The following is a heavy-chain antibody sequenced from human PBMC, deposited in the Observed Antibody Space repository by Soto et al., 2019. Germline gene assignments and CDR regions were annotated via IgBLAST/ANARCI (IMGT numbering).Heavy chain of an antibody. CDR1: GFTFSDYY. CDR3: ARRSSGWYFDY. D-gene: IGHD6-19*01. J-gene: IGHJ4*02. V-gene: IGHV3-23*01. Sequence: GRSLRLSCAASGFTFSDYYMNWVRQAQGKGLEWVSVISGSGGSTYHADSVKGRFTISRDNSKNTLYLQMNSLRAEDTAVYYCARRSSGWYFDYWGQGTLVTVSS. CDR2: ISGSGGST.